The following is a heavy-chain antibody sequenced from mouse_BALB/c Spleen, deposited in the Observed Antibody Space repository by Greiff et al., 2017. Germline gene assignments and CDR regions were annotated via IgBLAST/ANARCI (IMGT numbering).Heavy chain of an antibody. J-gene: IGHJ2*01. CDR1: GFTFSSYG. CDR3: ARHDGYYFFDY. CDR2: INSNGGST. Sequence: EVMLVESGGGLVQPGGSLKLSCAASGFTFSSYGMSWVRQTPDKRLELVATINSNGGSTYYPDSVKGRFTISRDNAKNTLYLQMSILKSEDTAMYYCARHDGYYFFDYWGQGTTLTVSS. V-gene: IGHV5-6-3*01. D-gene: IGHD2-3*01.